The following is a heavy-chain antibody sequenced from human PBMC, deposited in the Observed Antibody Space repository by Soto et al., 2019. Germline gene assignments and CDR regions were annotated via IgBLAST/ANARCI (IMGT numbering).Heavy chain of an antibody. CDR2: TSADNGDT. CDR3: ARDERGTCTSSSCYYFDY. Sequence: QVQLVQSGAEVKEPGASVKVSCKASGYTFTRYGFSWVRQAPGQGLEWMAWTSADNGDTNYAPKLQGRVTLTTDTSTGTAYMGLRSLRSDDTAVYYCARDERGTCTSSSCYYFDYWGQGTLVTVSS. V-gene: IGHV1-18*04. J-gene: IGHJ4*02. CDR1: GYTFTRYG. D-gene: IGHD2-2*01.